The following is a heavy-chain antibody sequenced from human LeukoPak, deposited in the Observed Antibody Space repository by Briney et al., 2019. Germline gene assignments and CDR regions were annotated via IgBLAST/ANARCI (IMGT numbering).Heavy chain of an antibody. D-gene: IGHD1-1*01. J-gene: IGHJ3*02. Sequence: ASVKVSCKASGYTFTGHYMHWVRQAPGQGLEWMGLINSDSGGTKYAQKFQGSVIMTRVTSISTASMELSRLKSDDTAVYYCARGRVHSWSDAFDIWGQGTTVTVSS. CDR3: ARGRVHSWSDAFDI. CDR1: GYTFTGHY. CDR2: INSDSGGT. V-gene: IGHV1-2*02.